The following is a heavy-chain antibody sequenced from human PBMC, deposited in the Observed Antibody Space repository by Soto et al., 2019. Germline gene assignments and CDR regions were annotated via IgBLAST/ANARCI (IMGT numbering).Heavy chain of an antibody. CDR1: GFTFSIYA. V-gene: IGHV3-23*01. D-gene: IGHD4-17*01. J-gene: IGHJ3*02. CDR3: AHPRGYGVFDAYDI. Sequence: VGSLRLSCVASGFTFSIYAMNSVRQAPGKGLEWVSALSASGHDTYYADSVKGRFTISRDNSMNAVYLQMHSLRIEDTAVYYCAHPRGYGVFDAYDIWGQGTMVTVS. CDR2: LSASGHDT.